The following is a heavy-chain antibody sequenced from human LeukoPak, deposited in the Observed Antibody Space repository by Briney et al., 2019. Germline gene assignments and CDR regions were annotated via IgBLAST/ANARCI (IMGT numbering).Heavy chain of an antibody. J-gene: IGHJ5*02. CDR2: VAYSGST. CDR1: GGCTNSYY. CDR3: ARTVSGYYFNA. V-gene: IGHV4-59*01. Sequence: SETLSLTCTVSGGCTNSYYWSWIRQSPGKGLEWIGYVAYSGSTNYNPSHKSRVTISLDTSKNQFSLKLSSVTAADTAVYYCARTVSGYYFNAWGPGTLVTVSS. D-gene: IGHD5-12*01.